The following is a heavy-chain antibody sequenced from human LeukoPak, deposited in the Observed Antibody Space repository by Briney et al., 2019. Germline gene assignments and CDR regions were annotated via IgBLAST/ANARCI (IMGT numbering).Heavy chain of an antibody. CDR3: AKDIGGDYVVGYLDY. D-gene: IGHD4-17*01. CDR2: ISWNSGSI. Sequence: GRSLRLSCAASGFTFDDYAMHWVRQAPGKGLEWVSGISWNSGSIGYADSVKGRFTISRDNAKNSLYLQMNSLRAEDMALYYCAKDIGGDYVVGYLDYWGQGTLVTVSS. CDR1: GFTFDDYA. J-gene: IGHJ4*02. V-gene: IGHV3-9*03.